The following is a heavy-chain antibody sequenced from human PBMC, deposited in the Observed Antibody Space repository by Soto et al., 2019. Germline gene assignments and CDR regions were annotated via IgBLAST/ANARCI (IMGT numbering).Heavy chain of an antibody. CDR3: ATLSIKKKRVYYFDY. Sequence: ASVKVSCKVSGYTLTELSMHWVRQAPGKGLEWMGGFDPEDGETIYAQKFQGRVTMTEDTSTDTAYMELSSLRSEDTAVYYCATLSIKKKRVYYFDYWGQGTLVTVYS. CDR2: FDPEDGET. V-gene: IGHV1-24*01. CDR1: GYTLTELS. J-gene: IGHJ4*02.